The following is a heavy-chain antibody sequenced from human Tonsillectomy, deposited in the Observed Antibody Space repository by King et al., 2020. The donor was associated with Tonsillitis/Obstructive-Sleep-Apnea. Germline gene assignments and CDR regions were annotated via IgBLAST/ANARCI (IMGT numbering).Heavy chain of an antibody. V-gene: IGHV4-34*01. Sequence: VQLQQWGAGLLKPSETLSLTCAVYGGSFSDYYWSWIRQPPGKGLEWIGETNHSGSTNYNPSLKSRVTISVDTSKNQFSLKLSSVTAADTAVYYCAREGKEGYYDFWSAYFDYWGQGTLVTVSS. D-gene: IGHD3-3*01. CDR1: GGSFSDYY. CDR2: TNHSGST. J-gene: IGHJ4*02. CDR3: AREGKEGYYDFWSAYFDY.